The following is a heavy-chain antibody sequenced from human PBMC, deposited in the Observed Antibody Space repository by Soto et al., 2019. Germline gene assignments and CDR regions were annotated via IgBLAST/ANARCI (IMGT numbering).Heavy chain of an antibody. Sequence: SETLSLTCTVSGGSISSSSYYWGWIRQPPGKGLEWIGSIYYSGSTYYNPSLKSRVTISVDTSKNQFSLKLSSVTAADTAVYYCARDRAGRGAFDIWGQGTMVTVSS. J-gene: IGHJ3*02. V-gene: IGHV4-39*07. CDR1: GGSISSSSYY. CDR3: ARDRAGRGAFDI. D-gene: IGHD1-1*01. CDR2: IYYSGST.